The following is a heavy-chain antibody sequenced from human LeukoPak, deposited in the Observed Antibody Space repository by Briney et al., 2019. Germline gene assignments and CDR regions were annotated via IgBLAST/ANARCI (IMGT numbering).Heavy chain of an antibody. CDR1: GGSISSSSYY. J-gene: IGHJ6*02. CDR2: IYYDGST. D-gene: IGHD1-26*01. V-gene: IGHV4-39*01. Sequence: SETQSLTCTVSGGSISSSSYYWGWIRQPPGKGLEWIGNIYYDGSTYYNPSLKSRLTISIDTSKNQFSLKLSSVTATDTAVYYCARQETSDVWDHYYGMDVWGQGTAVTVSS. CDR3: ARQETSDVWDHYYGMDV.